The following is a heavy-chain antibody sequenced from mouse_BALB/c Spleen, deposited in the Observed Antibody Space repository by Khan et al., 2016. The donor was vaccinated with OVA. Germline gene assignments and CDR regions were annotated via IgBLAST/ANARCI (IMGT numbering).Heavy chain of an antibody. CDR2: INTYTGEP. J-gene: IGHJ4*01. V-gene: IGHV9-3-1*01. CDR1: GYTFTNYG. D-gene: IGHD2-14*01. Sequence: QIQLVQSGPELKKPGETVKISCKASGYTFTNYGMNWVKQAPGKGLKWMGWINTYTGEPTYADDFKGRFAFSLVTSASTAYLQINNLKNEDTATYFCARVGYSGTMDYWGQGTSGTVSS. CDR3: ARVGYSGTMDY.